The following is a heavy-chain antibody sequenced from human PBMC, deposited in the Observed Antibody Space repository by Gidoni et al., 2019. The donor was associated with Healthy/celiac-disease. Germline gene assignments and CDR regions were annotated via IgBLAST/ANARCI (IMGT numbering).Heavy chain of an antibody. Sequence: EVQLLEAWGGLVQPGGSLRLSGAASGFTFGSYAMSWVRQAPGKGLEWVSAISGSGGSTYYADSVKGRFTISRDNSKNTLYLQMNSLRAEDTAVYYCAKYYYDSSGYFEDAFDIWGQGTMVTVSS. CDR3: AKYYYDSSGYFEDAFDI. J-gene: IGHJ3*02. D-gene: IGHD3-22*01. CDR2: ISGSGGST. CDR1: GFTFGSYA. V-gene: IGHV3-23*01.